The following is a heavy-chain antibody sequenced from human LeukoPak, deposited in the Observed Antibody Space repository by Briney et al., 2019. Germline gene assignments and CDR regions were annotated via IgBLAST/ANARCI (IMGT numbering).Heavy chain of an antibody. V-gene: IGHV4-34*01. Sequence: SETLSLTCAVYGGSFSGYYWSWIRQPPGKGLEWIGEINHSGSTNYNPSLKSRVTISVDTSKNQFSLKLSSVTAADTAVYYCAREESTMVRGVIIRKDYWGQGTLVTVSS. J-gene: IGHJ4*02. CDR2: INHSGST. D-gene: IGHD3-10*01. CDR3: AREESTMVRGVIIRKDY. CDR1: GGSFSGYY.